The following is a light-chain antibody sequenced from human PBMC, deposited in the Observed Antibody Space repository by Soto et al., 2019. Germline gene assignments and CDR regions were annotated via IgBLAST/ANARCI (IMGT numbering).Light chain of an antibody. CDR1: QGISNY. CDR2: AAS. Sequence: DIQMTQSPSSLSASVGDRVTITCRASQGISNYLAWYQKKPGKVPKLLIYAASTLQSGVPSRFSGSGSGTDFSLTISSLQPKDVATYDCQKYNSAFPLTLGGGTKVESK. J-gene: IGKJ4*01. V-gene: IGKV1-27*01. CDR3: QKYNSAFPLT.